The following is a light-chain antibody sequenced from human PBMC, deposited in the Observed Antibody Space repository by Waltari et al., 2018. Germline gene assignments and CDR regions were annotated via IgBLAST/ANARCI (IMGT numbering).Light chain of an antibody. CDR3: HQYYDTLWT. CDR2: WAS. Sequence: DIVMTQSPASLAVSLGERATIKSKSSQSIFYSSDNKNYLGWYQQKPGQAPKLLIYWASAREPGVPDRFSGSGSGTDFTLTITSVQAEDVAVYYCHQYYDTLWTFGQGTTVEIK. CDR1: QSIFYSSDNKNY. J-gene: IGKJ1*01. V-gene: IGKV4-1*01.